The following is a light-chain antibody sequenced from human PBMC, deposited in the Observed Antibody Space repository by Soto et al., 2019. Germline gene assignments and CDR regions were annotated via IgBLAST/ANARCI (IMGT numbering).Light chain of an antibody. J-gene: IGKJ1*01. Sequence: DIQRTQSPSTLSASVGDRITITCRASQTIVSWLAWYQQKPGKVPNLLIYDASTLEGGVPGRFSGSGSGTEFTLTISSLKPDDFATYYCQQYHNSWTFGQGTKVDIK. CDR2: DAS. CDR1: QTIVSW. V-gene: IGKV1-5*01. CDR3: QQYHNSWT.